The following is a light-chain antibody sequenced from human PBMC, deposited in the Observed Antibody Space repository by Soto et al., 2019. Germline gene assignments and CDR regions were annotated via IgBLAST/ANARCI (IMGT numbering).Light chain of an antibody. CDR2: GAS. CDR1: QSVSSN. Sequence: EIVMTQSPATLSVSPGERATLSCRASQSVSSNLAWYQQKPGQAHRLLIYGASTRATGIPARFSGSVSGTEFTLTISSLQSEDFAVYYCQQYNNWPLTFGGGTKVEIK. CDR3: QQYNNWPLT. V-gene: IGKV3D-15*01. J-gene: IGKJ4*01.